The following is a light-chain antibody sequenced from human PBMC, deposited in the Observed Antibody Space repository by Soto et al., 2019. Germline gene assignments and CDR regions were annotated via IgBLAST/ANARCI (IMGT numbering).Light chain of an antibody. CDR3: QQSYSTPRT. J-gene: IGKJ1*01. V-gene: IGKV1-39*01. CDR2: AAS. Sequence: IQMTQSPSSLSASVGDSVTITCRASQSISSYLNWYQQKPGTAPKLLLYAASSLQSGVPSRFSGSGSETDFTLTISSLQPEDCATYYCQQSYSTPRTFGQGTKVEIK. CDR1: QSISSY.